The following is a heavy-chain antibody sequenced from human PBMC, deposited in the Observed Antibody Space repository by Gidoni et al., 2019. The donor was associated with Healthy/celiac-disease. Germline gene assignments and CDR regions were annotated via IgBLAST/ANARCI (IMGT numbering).Heavy chain of an antibody. D-gene: IGHD3-22*01. CDR3: ARVGGSYYDSSGYSTFDY. J-gene: IGHJ4*02. V-gene: IGHV1-69*06. CDR2: IIPIFGTA. CDR1: GGTFRSYA. Sequence: QVQLVQSGAEVKKPGSSVKVSCKASGGTFRSYATSWVRQAPGQGLEWMGGIIPIFGTANYAQKFQGRVTITADKSTSTAYMELSSLRSEDTAVYYCARVGGSYYDSSGYSTFDYWGQGTLVTVSS.